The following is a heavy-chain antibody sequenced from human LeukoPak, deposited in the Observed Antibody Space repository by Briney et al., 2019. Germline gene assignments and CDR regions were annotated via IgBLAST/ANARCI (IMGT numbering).Heavy chain of an antibody. CDR3: AKVAKYYYGSETYYFFEH. D-gene: IGHD3-10*01. CDR2: INQDGTEK. Sequence: GGSLRLSCTASGFTFSNYGMHWVRQAPGKGLEWVANINQDGTEKYYVDSVKGRFTISRDDAKSSLYLQMNSLRVEDTAVYYCAKVAKYYYGSETYYFFEHWGQGTPVTASS. J-gene: IGHJ4*02. V-gene: IGHV3-7*01. CDR1: GFTFSNYG.